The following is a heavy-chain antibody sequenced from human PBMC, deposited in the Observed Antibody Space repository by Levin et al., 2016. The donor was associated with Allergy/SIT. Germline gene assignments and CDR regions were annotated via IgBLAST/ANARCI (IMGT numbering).Heavy chain of an antibody. Sequence: SETLSLTCAVYGGSFSGYYWSWIRQPPGKGLEWIGEINHSGSTNYNPSLKSRVTISVDTSKNQFSLKLSSVTAADTAVYYCAGRFWSPFDYWGQGTLVTVSS. CDR2: INHSGST. CDR1: GGSFSGYY. J-gene: IGHJ4*02. V-gene: IGHV4-34*01. CDR3: AGRFWSPFDY. D-gene: IGHD1-1*01.